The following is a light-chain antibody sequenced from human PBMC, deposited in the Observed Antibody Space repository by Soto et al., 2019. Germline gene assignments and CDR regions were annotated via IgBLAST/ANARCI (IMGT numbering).Light chain of an antibody. J-gene: IGKJ1*01. CDR3: QHYSTWLWT. Sequence: EIVMTQSPATLSVSPGERATLSCRASQSVDSKLAWYQQKPGQGPRLLIYGASSRATGIPARFSGSGSGTEFTLTISSLQSEDFAVYYCQHYSTWLWTFGRGTKVELK. V-gene: IGKV3-15*01. CDR2: GAS. CDR1: QSVDSK.